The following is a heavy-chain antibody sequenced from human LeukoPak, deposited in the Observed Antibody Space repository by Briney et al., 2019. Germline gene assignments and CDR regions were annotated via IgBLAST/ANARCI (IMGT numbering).Heavy chain of an antibody. D-gene: IGHD3-22*01. CDR1: GFTFSSYA. CDR2: IVGSGDST. V-gene: IGHV3-23*01. J-gene: IGHJ4*02. CDR3: AKDQLRYYDSSGYYRL. Sequence: KPGGSLRLSCAASGFTFSSYAMSWVRQAPGEGPEWVSAIVGSGDSTYYADSVKGRFTISRDNSKNTLYLQMNSLRAEDTAVYYCAKDQLRYYDSSGYYRLWGQGALVTVSS.